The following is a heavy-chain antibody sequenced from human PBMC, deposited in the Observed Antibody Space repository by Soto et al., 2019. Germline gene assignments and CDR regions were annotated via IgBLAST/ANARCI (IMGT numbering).Heavy chain of an antibody. J-gene: IGHJ4*02. D-gene: IGHD3-3*01. V-gene: IGHV3-48*01. CDR3: ARDYNDFWSGQFDY. Sequence: EVHLVESGGRLVQPGGSLRLSCAASGFRFSDYSMNWVRQAPGRGLEWVSYISSSSFTIHYADSVEGRFAISRDNAKNSLYLQMNSLRAEDTAVYYCARDYNDFWSGQFDYWGQGALVTVSS. CDR2: ISSSSFTI. CDR1: GFRFSDYS.